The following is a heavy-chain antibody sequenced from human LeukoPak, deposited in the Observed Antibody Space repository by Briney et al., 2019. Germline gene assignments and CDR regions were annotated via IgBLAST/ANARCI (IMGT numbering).Heavy chain of an antibody. Sequence: PSETLSLTCTVSGGSISTYYWSWIRQPPGKGLEWIGCIYYTGSANYNPSLKSRGTISVDTSKNQFSLKLTSVTAADTAVYYCARGSITVVPAFDIWGQATMFTVSS. J-gene: IGHJ3*02. CDR3: ARGSITVVPAFDI. V-gene: IGHV4-59*12. CDR1: GGSISTYY. CDR2: IYYTGSA. D-gene: IGHD3-16*01.